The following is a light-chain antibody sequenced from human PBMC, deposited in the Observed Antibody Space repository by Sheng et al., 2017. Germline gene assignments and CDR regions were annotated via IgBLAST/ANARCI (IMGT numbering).Light chain of an antibody. CDR1: QGIRNY. CDR3: QQYNTYPLT. CDR2: GAT. J-gene: IGKJ4*01. V-gene: IGKV1-16*01. Sequence: DIQMTQSPSSVSASVGDRVTITCRASQGIRNYLAWFQQKPGKVPKSLIYGATSLQHGVPSRFSGSGSGTDFTLTISSLQPEDFATYYCQQYNTYPLTFGGGTKLEIK.